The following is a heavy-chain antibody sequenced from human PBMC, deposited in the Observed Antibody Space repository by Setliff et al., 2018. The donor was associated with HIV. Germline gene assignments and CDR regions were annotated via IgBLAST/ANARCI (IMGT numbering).Heavy chain of an antibody. Sequence: SETLSLTCTVSGGSISSYYWSWIRLPAGKGLEWIGRIYSSGSTNYNPSLKSRLTMSVDMTKNQFSLKLSSVTAADTAVYYCVTGEGLRFWGQGTLVTVSS. J-gene: IGHJ4*02. CDR2: IYSSGST. CDR3: VTGEGLRF. D-gene: IGHD2-15*01. V-gene: IGHV4-4*07. CDR1: GGSISSYY.